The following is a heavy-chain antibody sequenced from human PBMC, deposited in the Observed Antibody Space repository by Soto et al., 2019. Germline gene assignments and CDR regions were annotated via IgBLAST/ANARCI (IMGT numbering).Heavy chain of an antibody. CDR2: IIPILEVA. D-gene: IGHD5-12*01. V-gene: IGHV1-69*08. Sequence: QVQLVQSGAEVKKPGSSVKVSCKASGGTFSTSTFTWVRQAPGQGLEWLGRIIPILEVADYAQEFQGRVTSPADKSTSTADMELSSLKSEDTAVYYCARDSPIGSVFSGYDAMDYWGQGTLVTVSS. CDR1: GGTFSTST. J-gene: IGHJ4*02. CDR3: ARDSPIGSVFSGYDAMDY.